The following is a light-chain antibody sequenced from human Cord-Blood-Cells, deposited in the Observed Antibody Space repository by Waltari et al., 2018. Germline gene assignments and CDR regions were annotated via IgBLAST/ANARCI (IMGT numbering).Light chain of an antibody. CDR2: DVS. V-gene: IGLV2-14*01. CDR3: SSYTSSSTVV. Sequence: QSALTQPASVSGSPGQSNTISCTGTSSDVGGYTYVSWYQQHPGKAPKLMIYDVSNRPSGVSNRFSGSKSGNTASLTISGLQAEDEADYYCSSYTSSSTVVFGGGTKLTVL. J-gene: IGLJ2*01. CDR1: SSDVGGYTY.